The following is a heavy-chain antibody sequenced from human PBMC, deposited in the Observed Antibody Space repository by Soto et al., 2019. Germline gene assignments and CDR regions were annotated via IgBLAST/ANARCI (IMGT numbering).Heavy chain of an antibody. Sequence: HPGGSLRLFCAASGFTFSSYAMHWVRQAPGKGLEWVAVISYDGSNKYYADSVKGRFTISRDNSKNTLYLQMNSLRAEDTAVYYCARDSNQLLSGAYYYYGMDVWGQGTTVTVSS. V-gene: IGHV3-30-3*01. CDR2: ISYDGSNK. CDR3: ARDSNQLLSGAYYYYGMDV. D-gene: IGHD2-2*01. J-gene: IGHJ6*02. CDR1: GFTFSSYA.